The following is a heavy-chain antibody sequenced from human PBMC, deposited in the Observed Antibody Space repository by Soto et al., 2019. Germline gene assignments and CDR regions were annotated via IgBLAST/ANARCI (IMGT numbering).Heavy chain of an antibody. V-gene: IGHV3-30*03. D-gene: IGHD3-3*01. CDR2: ISYDGSNK. CDR1: GFTFSSYG. Sequence: PGGSLRLSCAASGFTFSSYGMHWVRQAPGKGLEWVAVISYDGSNKYYADSVKGRFTISRDNSKNTLYLQMNSLRAEDTAVYYCARDRYSYYDFWSGSLPYYYYGMDVWGQGTTVTVPS. J-gene: IGHJ6*02. CDR3: ARDRYSYYDFWSGSLPYYYYGMDV.